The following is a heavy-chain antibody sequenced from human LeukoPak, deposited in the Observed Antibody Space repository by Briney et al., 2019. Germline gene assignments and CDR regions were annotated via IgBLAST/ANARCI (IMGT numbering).Heavy chain of an antibody. CDR2: IYYIGST. D-gene: IGHD3-10*01. J-gene: IGHJ5*02. CDR1: GGSISIYY. CDR3: ARDQPSYYGSGSYYKRGAWFDP. Sequence: PSETLSLTCTVSGGSISIYYWSWIRQPPGKGLEWIGYIYYIGSTNYNPSLKSRVTISVDPTKNQFSLKLSSVTAADTAVYYCARDQPSYYGSGSYYKRGAWFDPWGQGTLVTVSS. V-gene: IGHV4-59*01.